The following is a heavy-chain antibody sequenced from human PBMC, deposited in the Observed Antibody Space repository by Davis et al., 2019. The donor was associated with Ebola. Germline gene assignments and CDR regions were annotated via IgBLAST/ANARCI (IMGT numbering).Heavy chain of an antibody. J-gene: IGHJ5*02. Sequence: GVSLKISCAASGFTFSDFSMNWVRQAPGEALEWISYITTGSNAIHYADSVKGRFTVSRDNVKNSLFLQMNSLRDEDSAVYYCVRDYIFAFDLWGQGARVIVSS. CDR3: VRDYIFAFDL. CDR2: ITTGSNAI. V-gene: IGHV3-48*02. CDR1: GFTFSDFS.